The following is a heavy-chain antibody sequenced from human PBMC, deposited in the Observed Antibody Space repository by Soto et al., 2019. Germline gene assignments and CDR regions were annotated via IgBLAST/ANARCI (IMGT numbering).Heavy chain of an antibody. D-gene: IGHD3-3*01. V-gene: IGHV4-59*01. CDR1: GGSISSYY. Sequence: SETLSLTCTVSGGSISSYYWSWIRQPPGKGLEWIGYIYYSGSTNYNPSLKSRVTISVDTSKNQFSLKLSSVTAADTAVYYCARSPSPYSDLTRYYGLDVWGQGTTVTVSS. CDR3: ARSPSPYSDLTRYYGLDV. J-gene: IGHJ6*02. CDR2: IYYSGST.